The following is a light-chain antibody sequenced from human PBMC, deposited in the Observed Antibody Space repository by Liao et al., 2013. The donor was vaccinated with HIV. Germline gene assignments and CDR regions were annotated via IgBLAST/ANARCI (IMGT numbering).Light chain of an antibody. CDR2: PHN. J-gene: IGLJ2*01. CDR3: QAWDSATVV. V-gene: IGLV3-1*01. Sequence: SPVVVMFPHNKRPSGIPERFSGSNSGDTATLTISGTRATDEADFYCQAWDSATVVFGGGTKLTVL.